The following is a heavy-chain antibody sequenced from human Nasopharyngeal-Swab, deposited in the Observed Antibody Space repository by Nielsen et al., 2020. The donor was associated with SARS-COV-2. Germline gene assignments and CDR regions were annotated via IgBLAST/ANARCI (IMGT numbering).Heavy chain of an antibody. CDR3: ARASYYYDSSGYIWGRRGAYYFDY. V-gene: IGHV3-13*01. CDR2: IDTAGET. D-gene: IGHD3-22*01. J-gene: IGHJ4*02. Sequence: GESLKISCAASGFTFGSHDIHWVRQPTGKGPEWVSGIDTAGETYYADSVNGRYTISREDVKSFLYLQMNSLRVGDTAVYYCARASYYYDSSGYIWGRRGAYYFDYWGQGTLVTVSS. CDR1: GFTFGSHD.